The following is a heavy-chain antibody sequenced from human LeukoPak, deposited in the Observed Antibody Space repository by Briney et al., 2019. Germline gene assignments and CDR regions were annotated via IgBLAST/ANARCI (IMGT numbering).Heavy chain of an antibody. CDR3: ARAAAVCSSTSCYGHY. J-gene: IGHJ4*02. V-gene: IGHV3-23*01. CDR1: GFTFSSYG. CDR2: ISGNGRDT. Sequence: GGSLRLSCAASGFTFSSYGMHWVRQAPGKGLEWVPAISGNGRDTYYTDSVKGRFTISRDNSKNTLYLQMHSLRAEDTAIYYCARAAAVCSSTSCYGHYWGQGTLVTVSS. D-gene: IGHD2-2*01.